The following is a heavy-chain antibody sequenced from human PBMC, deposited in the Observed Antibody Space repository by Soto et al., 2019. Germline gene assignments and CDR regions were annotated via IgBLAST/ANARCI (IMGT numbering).Heavy chain of an antibody. CDR3: AREGGEPSDGLYYFDS. CDR1: GGSTSSDNY. D-gene: IGHD3-16*01. Sequence: PSETLSLTCTVSGGSTSSDNYWSWIRQPPGKGLEWIGHIYYSGNTDYNPSLKSRLAISIDTSKNQFSLKLSSVTAADTAVYFCAREGGEPSDGLYYFDSCGQGSLVTVYS. CDR2: IYYSGNT. J-gene: IGHJ4*02. V-gene: IGHV4-30-4*01.